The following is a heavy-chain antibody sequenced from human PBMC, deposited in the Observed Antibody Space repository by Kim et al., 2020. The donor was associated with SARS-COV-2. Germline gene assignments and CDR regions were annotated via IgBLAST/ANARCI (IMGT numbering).Heavy chain of an antibody. CDR3: AKDRRVGYPRDVLDF. J-gene: IGHJ3*01. CDR2: IKGSTSSGT. Sequence: GGSLRLSCVASGLDFGAYGMSWVRQAPGEGLEWVASIKGSTSSGTDYAGSVKGRFTISRDNSQKTLFLQMTILRAEDTAVYYCAKDRRVGYPRDVLDFWG. D-gene: IGHD3-22*01. CDR1: GLDFGAYG. V-gene: IGHV3-23*05.